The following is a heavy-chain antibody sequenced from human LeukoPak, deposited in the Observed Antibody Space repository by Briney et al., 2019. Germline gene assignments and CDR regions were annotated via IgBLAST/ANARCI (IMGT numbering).Heavy chain of an antibody. D-gene: IGHD5-18*01. CDR1: GFTFTNAW. Sequence: GGSLRLSCEASGFTFTNAWMSWVRQAPGKGLEWVGRIKGKVDGGTTDYAAPVKGRFTISRDNSKNTLYLQMSSLKTEDTAVYYCTPGYSYGSYFDYWGQGTLVTVSS. J-gene: IGHJ4*02. CDR3: TPGYSYGSYFDY. V-gene: IGHV3-15*01. CDR2: IKGKVDGGTT.